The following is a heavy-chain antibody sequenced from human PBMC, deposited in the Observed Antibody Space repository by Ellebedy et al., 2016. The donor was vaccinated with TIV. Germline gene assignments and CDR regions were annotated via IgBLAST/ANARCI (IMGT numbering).Heavy chain of an antibody. CDR3: TRRRDGYTHDFYYGFDV. CDR2: INYRGNS. CDR1: GGSFSGSF. V-gene: IGHV4-34*01. J-gene: IGHJ6*02. Sequence: SETLSLXXAVSGGSFSGSFWTWIRQPPGKGLEWIGEINYRGNSNHNPSLQSRVSISVDTSNNQFSLKLISVTAADTALYFCTRRRDGYTHDFYYGFDVWGQGTTVTVS. D-gene: IGHD5-24*01.